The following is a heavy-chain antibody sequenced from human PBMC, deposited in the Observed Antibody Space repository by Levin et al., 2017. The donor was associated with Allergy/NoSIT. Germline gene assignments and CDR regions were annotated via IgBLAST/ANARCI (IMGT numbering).Heavy chain of an antibody. CDR3: ARRGSSGWYSGYYYYYMDV. D-gene: IGHD6-19*01. CDR2: IYYSGST. V-gene: IGHV4-59*01. CDR1: GGSISSYY. J-gene: IGHJ6*03. Sequence: SETLSLTCTVSGGSISSYYWSWIRQPPGKGLEWIGYIYYSGSTNYNPSLKSRVTISVDTSKNQFSLKLSSVTAADTAVYYCARRGSSGWYSGYYYYYMDVWGKGTTVTVSS.